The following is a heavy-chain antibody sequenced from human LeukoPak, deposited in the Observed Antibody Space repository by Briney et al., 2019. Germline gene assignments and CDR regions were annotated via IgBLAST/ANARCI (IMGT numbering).Heavy chain of an antibody. CDR2: TDTSGRYV. CDR3: ARGRSITLLRGVAMSDGFDI. CDR1: GFTFSNYG. D-gene: IGHD3-10*01. V-gene: IGHV3-21*06. Sequence: TGGSLRLSCAASGFTFSNYGMNWVRQAPGKGLEWVSFTDTSGRYVYYGDSVKGRFTISRDNAKNLLFLQMNGLRAEDTALYYCARGRSITLLRGVAMSDGFDIWDQGAMVAVSS. J-gene: IGHJ3*02.